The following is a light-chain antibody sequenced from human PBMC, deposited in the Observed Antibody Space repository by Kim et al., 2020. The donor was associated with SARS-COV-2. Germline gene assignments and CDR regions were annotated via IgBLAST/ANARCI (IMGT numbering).Light chain of an antibody. CDR1: QSVSSN. CDR3: QQYNNWPRT. V-gene: IGKV3-15*01. J-gene: IGKJ1*01. Sequence: EIVMTQSPATLSVSPGERATLSCRASQSVSSNLAWYQQKPGQAPRLLIYGASTRATGIPARFSGSGPGTESTLTISSLQSEDFAVYYCQQYNNWPRTFGQGTKVDIK. CDR2: GAS.